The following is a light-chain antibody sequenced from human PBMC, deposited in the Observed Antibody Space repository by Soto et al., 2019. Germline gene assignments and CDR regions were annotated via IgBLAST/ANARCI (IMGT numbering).Light chain of an antibody. CDR1: SSNIGNNY. J-gene: IGLJ3*02. V-gene: IGLV1-51*01. Sequence: QSVLTQPPSVSAAPGQVVTISCSGSSSNIGNNYVSWYQQLPGTAPKLLIYDNSERPSGIPDRFSGSKSGTSATLGITGLQTGDEADYYCGTWDSGLSAGVFGGGTKLPS. CDR2: DNS. CDR3: GTWDSGLSAGV.